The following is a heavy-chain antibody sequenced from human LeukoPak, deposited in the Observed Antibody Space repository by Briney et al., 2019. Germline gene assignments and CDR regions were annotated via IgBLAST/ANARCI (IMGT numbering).Heavy chain of an antibody. CDR1: GFTFADYD. D-gene: IGHD3-16*02. CDR2: IGSGGYM. CDR3: AKKLPPASFYFDF. J-gene: IGHJ4*02. Sequence: GSLRLSCLASGFTFADYDMTRVRQAPGKGLEYVSSIGSGGYMFYAGSVKGRFFISRDNSKSTLYLHMNSLRSDDTAVYFCAKKLPPASFYFDFWGQGSLVSVSS. V-gene: IGHV3-23*01.